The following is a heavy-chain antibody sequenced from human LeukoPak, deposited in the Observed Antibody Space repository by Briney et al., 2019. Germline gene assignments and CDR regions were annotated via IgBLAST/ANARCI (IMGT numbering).Heavy chain of an antibody. CDR3: ARRGYCSSTSCYTRPQDNWFDP. J-gene: IGHJ5*02. Sequence: GESLKISCKGSGHSFTSYWIGWVRQVPGKGLEWMGIIYPGDSDTRYSPSFQGQVTISADKSISTAYLQWSSLKASDTAMYYCARRGYCSSTSCYTRPQDNWFDPWGQGTLVTVSS. D-gene: IGHD2-2*02. CDR1: GHSFTSYW. CDR2: IYPGDSDT. V-gene: IGHV5-51*01.